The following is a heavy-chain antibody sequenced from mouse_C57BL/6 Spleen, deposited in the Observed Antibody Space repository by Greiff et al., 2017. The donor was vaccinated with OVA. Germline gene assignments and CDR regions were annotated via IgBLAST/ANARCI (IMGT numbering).Heavy chain of an antibody. CDR3: ARGDYYSKDYFDY. Sequence: VQLQQPGTELVKPGASVKLSCKASGYTFTSYWMHWVKQRPGQGLEWIGNINPSNGGTNYNEKFKSKATLTVDKSSSTAYMQLSSLTSEDSAVYYCARGDYYSKDYFDYWGQGTTLTVSS. CDR2: INPSNGGT. V-gene: IGHV1-53*01. D-gene: IGHD2-5*01. J-gene: IGHJ2*01. CDR1: GYTFTSYW.